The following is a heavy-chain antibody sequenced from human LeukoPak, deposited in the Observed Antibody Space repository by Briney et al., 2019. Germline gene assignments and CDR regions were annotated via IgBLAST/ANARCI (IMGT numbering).Heavy chain of an antibody. Sequence: GASLRLSCAASGFTFSSDAMSWVRQAPGKGLEWVSAISGSGGSTYYADSVKGRFTISRDNSRNTLYLQMNSLRAEDTAVYYCSKEAGSGRPFDPWGQGTLVTVSS. D-gene: IGHD3-10*01. CDR2: ISGSGGST. CDR1: GFTFSSDA. V-gene: IGHV3-23*01. CDR3: SKEAGSGRPFDP. J-gene: IGHJ5*02.